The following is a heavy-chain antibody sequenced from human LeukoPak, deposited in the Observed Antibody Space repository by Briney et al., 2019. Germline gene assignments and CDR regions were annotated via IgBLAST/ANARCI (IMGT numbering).Heavy chain of an antibody. Sequence: GGSLRLSCSASGFTFSSYAMHWVRQAPGKGLEYVSAISSNGGSTYYADSMKGRFTISRDNSKNTLYLQMNSLRAEDTAVYYCARVRVAGYYFDYWGQGTLVTVSS. CDR3: ARVRVAGYYFDY. V-gene: IGHV3-64*04. D-gene: IGHD6-19*01. CDR2: ISSNGGST. CDR1: GFTFSSYA. J-gene: IGHJ4*02.